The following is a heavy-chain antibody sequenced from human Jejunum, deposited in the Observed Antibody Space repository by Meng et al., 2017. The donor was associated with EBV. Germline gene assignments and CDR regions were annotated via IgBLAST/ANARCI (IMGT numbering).Heavy chain of an antibody. CDR1: GFTFSHYY. CDR2: ISSRSSTI. V-gene: IGHV3-11*01. Sequence: QLVESEGSCVKPGGSLRLSCGASGFTFSHYYMAWGRQAPGKGLEWVSYISSRSSTIYYADSVKGRFTISRDNAHNSLYLQMNSLRAEDTAVYYCAREMSTITCFDYWGQGTLVTVSS. J-gene: IGHJ4*02. D-gene: IGHD5-24*01. CDR3: AREMSTITCFDY.